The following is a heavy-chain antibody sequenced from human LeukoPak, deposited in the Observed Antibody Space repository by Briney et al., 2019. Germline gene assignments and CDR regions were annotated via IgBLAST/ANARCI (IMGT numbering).Heavy chain of an antibody. CDR2: IYSGGST. D-gene: IGHD1-26*01. J-gene: IGHJ4*02. V-gene: IGHV3-53*01. CDR3: ARAYGSYQPEYYFDY. Sequence: GGSLRLSCAASGFTVSSNYMSWVRQAPGKGLEWVSVIYSGGSTYYADSVKGRFTISRDNSKNTLYLQMNSLRAEDTAVYYRARAYGSYQPEYYFDYWGQGTLVTVSS. CDR1: GFTVSSNY.